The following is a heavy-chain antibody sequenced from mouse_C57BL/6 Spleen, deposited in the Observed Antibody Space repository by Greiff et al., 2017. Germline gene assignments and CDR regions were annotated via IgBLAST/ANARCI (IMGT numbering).Heavy chain of an antibody. CDR3: AREGDGYFYYAMDY. V-gene: IGHV5-16*01. Sequence: EVQLVESEGGLVQPGSSMKLSCTASGFTFSDYYMAWVRQVPEKGLEWVANINYDGSSTYYLDSLKSRFIISRDNAKNILYLQMSSLKSEDTATYYCAREGDGYFYYAMDYWGQGTSVTVSS. J-gene: IGHJ4*01. CDR1: GFTFSDYY. CDR2: INYDGSST. D-gene: IGHD2-3*01.